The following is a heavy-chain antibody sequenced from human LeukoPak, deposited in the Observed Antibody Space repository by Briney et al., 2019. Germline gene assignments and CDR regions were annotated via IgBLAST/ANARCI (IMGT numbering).Heavy chain of an antibody. CDR2: IYYSGST. CDR3: ARDYDILTGTKGNAFDI. V-gene: IGHV4-59*01. Sequence: SSETLSLTCTVSGGSISSYYWSWIRQPPGKGLEWIGYIYYSGSTNYNPSLKSRVTISVDTSKNQFSLKLSSVTAADTAVYYCARDYDILTGTKGNAFDIWGQGTMGTVSS. CDR1: GGSISSYY. D-gene: IGHD3-9*01. J-gene: IGHJ3*02.